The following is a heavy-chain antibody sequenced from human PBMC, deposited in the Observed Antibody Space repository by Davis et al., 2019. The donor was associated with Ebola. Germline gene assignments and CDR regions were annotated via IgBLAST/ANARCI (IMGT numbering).Heavy chain of an antibody. Sequence: SEILSSTCAVLGGSISSSNWWSCGRQRPGKWLEWNGEIYHSGSTNDNPSLKSRVTISVDKSKNQFSLKLSSVTAADTAVYYCAREGGGDGSFDYWGQGTLVTVSS. V-gene: IGHV4-4*02. CDR1: GGSISSSNW. CDR2: IYHSGST. D-gene: IGHD5-24*01. J-gene: IGHJ4*02. CDR3: AREGGGDGSFDY.